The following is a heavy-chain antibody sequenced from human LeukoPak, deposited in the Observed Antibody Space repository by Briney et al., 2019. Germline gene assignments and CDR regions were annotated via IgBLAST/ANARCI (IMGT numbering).Heavy chain of an antibody. CDR1: GFTFSSYW. CDR2: IRQDGNEQ. J-gene: IGHJ4*02. Sequence: PGGSLRLSCAASGFTFSSYWMTWVRQAPGKGLEWVANIRQDGNEQYYMDSVKGRFTISRDNAKNSLFLQMNSLRAEDTAVYYCARAPYSGGWYLMYWGQGNLVTVSA. V-gene: IGHV3-7*01. D-gene: IGHD6-19*01. CDR3: ARAPYSGGWYLMY.